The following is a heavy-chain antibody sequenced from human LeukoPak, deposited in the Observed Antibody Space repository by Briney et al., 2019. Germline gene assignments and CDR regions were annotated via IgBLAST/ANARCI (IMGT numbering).Heavy chain of an antibody. Sequence: GGSLRLSCAASGFTFSSYGMHWVRQAPGKGLEWVAVIWYDGSNKYYADSVKGRFTISRDNSKNTLYLQMNSLRAEDTAVYYCARDGRGLRLGRFDYWDQGTLVTVSS. CDR2: IWYDGSNK. CDR1: GFTFSSYG. J-gene: IGHJ4*02. D-gene: IGHD5-12*01. V-gene: IGHV3-33*01. CDR3: ARDGRGLRLGRFDY.